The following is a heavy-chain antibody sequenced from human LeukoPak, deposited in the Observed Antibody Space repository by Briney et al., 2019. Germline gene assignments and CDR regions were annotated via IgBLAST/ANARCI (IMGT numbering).Heavy chain of an antibody. CDR3: ARDRYFDSSSWCPLDV. CDR2: IYYSGST. Sequence: KSSETLSLTCTVSGGSISSGGYYWSWIRQHPGKGLEWIGYIYYSGSTYYNPSLKSRVTISVDTSKNQFSLKLSSVTAADTAVYYCARDRYFDSSSWCPLDVWGQGTTVTVSS. CDR1: GGSISSGGYY. J-gene: IGHJ6*02. V-gene: IGHV4-31*03. D-gene: IGHD6-13*01.